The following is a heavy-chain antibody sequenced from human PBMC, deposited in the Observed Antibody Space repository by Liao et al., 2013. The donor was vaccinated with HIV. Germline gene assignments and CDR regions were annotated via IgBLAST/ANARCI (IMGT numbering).Heavy chain of an antibody. CDR1: GGSISSGTYY. CDR2: LHSTGSI. J-gene: IGHJ4*02. CDR3: ARGRALVLMSDFWSGYFDY. Sequence: QVQLQESGPGRVKPSQTLSLTCTVSGGSISSGTYYWTWIRQPVGMGLEWIGRLHSTGSISYNPSLKSRVTISEETSNSQFSLKLSSVTAADTAVYFCARGRALVLMSDFWSGYFDYWGQGILVTVSS. D-gene: IGHD3-3*01. V-gene: IGHV4-61*02.